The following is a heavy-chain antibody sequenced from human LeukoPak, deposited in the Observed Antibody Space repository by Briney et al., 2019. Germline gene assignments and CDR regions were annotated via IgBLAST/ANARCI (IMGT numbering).Heavy chain of an antibody. Sequence: KTSETLSLTCTVSGGSISSYYWSWIRQPAGKGLEWIGRIYTSGSTNYNPSLKSRVTISVDTSKNQFSLKLSSVTAADTAVYYCASRGIAAAGFDYWGQGTLVTVSS. J-gene: IGHJ4*02. V-gene: IGHV4-4*07. D-gene: IGHD6-13*01. CDR1: GGSISSYY. CDR2: IYTSGST. CDR3: ASRGIAAAGFDY.